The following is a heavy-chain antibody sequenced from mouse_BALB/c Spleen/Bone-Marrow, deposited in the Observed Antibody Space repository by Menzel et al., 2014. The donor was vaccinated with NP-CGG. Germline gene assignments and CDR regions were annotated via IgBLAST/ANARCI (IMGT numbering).Heavy chain of an antibody. J-gene: IGHJ2*01. CDR2: INSNGGST. CDR1: GFTFSSYG. Sequence: EVKLVESGGGLVQPGGSLKLSCAASGFTFSSYGMSWVRQTPDKRLELVATINSNGGSTYYPDSVKGRFTISRDNAKNALYLQMSSLKSEDTAMYYCARDYYGSSDYWGQSTTLTVSS. V-gene: IGHV5-6-3*01. CDR3: ARDYYGSSDY. D-gene: IGHD1-1*01.